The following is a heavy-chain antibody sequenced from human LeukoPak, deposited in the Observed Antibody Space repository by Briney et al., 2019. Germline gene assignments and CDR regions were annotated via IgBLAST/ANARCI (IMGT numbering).Heavy chain of an antibody. D-gene: IGHD1-26*01. J-gene: IGHJ4*02. CDR2: ISNGGGST. CDR3: AKEPYSGSQLLDY. Sequence: GGSLRLSCAASGFTFSSHAMSWVRQAPGKGLEWVSAISNGGGSTYYADSVKGRFTISRDNSKNTLYLQMNSLSAEDMAVYYCAKEPYSGSQLLDYWGQGTLVTVSS. CDR1: GFTFSSHA. V-gene: IGHV3-23*01.